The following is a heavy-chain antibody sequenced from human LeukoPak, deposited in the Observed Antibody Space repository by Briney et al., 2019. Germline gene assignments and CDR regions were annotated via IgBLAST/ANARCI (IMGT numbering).Heavy chain of an antibody. V-gene: IGHV3-33*06. Sequence: PGRSLRLSCAESGFIFSSYAMHWVRQAPGKGLEWVAVIWHDGNNKYYADSVKGRFTISRDNSKNTLYLQMNSLRAEDTAVYYCAKDYSIAVTGSDYWGQGTPVTVSS. CDR2: IWHDGNNK. D-gene: IGHD6-19*01. CDR3: AKDYSIAVTGSDY. J-gene: IGHJ4*02. CDR1: GFIFSSYA.